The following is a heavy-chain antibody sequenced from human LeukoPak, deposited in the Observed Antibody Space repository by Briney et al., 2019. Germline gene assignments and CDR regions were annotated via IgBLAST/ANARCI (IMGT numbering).Heavy chain of an antibody. Sequence: ASVKVSCKASGYTFTSYDINWVRQATGQGLEWMGWMSPNSGNTGYAQEFQGRVTMTRNTSISTAYMELSSLRSEDTAVYYCARGYGSGDGMDVWGQGTTVTVSS. CDR3: ARGYGSGDGMDV. V-gene: IGHV1-8*01. CDR1: GYTFTSYD. J-gene: IGHJ6*02. D-gene: IGHD3-10*01. CDR2: MSPNSGNT.